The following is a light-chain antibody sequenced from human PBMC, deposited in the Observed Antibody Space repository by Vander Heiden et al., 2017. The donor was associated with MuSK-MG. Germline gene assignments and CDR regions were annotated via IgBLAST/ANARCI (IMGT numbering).Light chain of an antibody. Sequence: DIQMTQTPSSLSASVGDRVTITCQASQDISNYLNWYQQKPGKAPKLLIDDASDLETGVPSRFSGSGSGTDFTFTISSLQPEDIATYYCQQYDNLQITFGQGTQLEIK. CDR3: QQYDNLQIT. CDR1: QDISNY. J-gene: IGKJ5*01. V-gene: IGKV1-33*01. CDR2: DAS.